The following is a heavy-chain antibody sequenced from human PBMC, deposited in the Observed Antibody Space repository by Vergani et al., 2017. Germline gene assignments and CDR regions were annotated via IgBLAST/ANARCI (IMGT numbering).Heavy chain of an antibody. D-gene: IGHD6-19*01. J-gene: IGHJ6*02. CDR2: ISGSGGST. CDR3: AKDTLAGAGGMDV. CDR1: GFTFSNYA. Sequence: EVQMVESGGGLVKPGGSLRLSCAASGFTFSNYAMNWVRQAPGKGLEWVSAISGSGGSTYYADSVKGRFTISRDSSKNTLYLQMNSLRAEDTAIYYCAKDTLAGAGGMDVWGQGTTVTVSS. V-gene: IGHV3-23*04.